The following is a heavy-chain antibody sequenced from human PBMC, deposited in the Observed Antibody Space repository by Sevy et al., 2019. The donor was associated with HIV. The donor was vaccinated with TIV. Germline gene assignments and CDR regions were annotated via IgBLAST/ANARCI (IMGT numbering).Heavy chain of an antibody. Sequence: ASVKVSCKASGYTFTSYGISWVRQAPGQGLEWMGWISAYNGNTNYAQKLQGRVTMTTDTSTSTAYMELRRLRSDDTAVYYCARDRGEQWLVYFDYWGQGTLVTVSS. D-gene: IGHD6-19*01. CDR2: ISAYNGNT. CDR3: ARDRGEQWLVYFDY. J-gene: IGHJ4*02. V-gene: IGHV1-18*01. CDR1: GYTFTSYG.